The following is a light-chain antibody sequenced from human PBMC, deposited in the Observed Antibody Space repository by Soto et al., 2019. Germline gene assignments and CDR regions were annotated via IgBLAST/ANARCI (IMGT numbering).Light chain of an antibody. Sequence: QSALTQPASVSGSPGQSITISCTGSSSDVGGYNFVSWYQHHPGKAPKLILYEVTTRPSGVSSRFSGSKSGNTASLTISGLQADDEANYYCSSYTSSNTPYVLGTGTKVTVL. J-gene: IGLJ1*01. V-gene: IGLV2-14*01. CDR3: SSYTSSNTPYV. CDR1: SSDVGGYNF. CDR2: EVT.